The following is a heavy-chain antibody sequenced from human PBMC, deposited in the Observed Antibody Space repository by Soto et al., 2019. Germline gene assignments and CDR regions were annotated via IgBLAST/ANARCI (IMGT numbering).Heavy chain of an antibody. J-gene: IGHJ4*02. CDR1: GFTFGNYW. V-gene: IGHV3-74*01. CDR2: LTSDGRTP. CDR3: ARAEVDY. Sequence: PGGSLRLSCAASGFTFGNYWMHWVRQAPGKGPEWVSRLTSDGRTPHYADSVKGRFTVSRDNAKNMLYLQMSSLRAEDAAVYYCARAEVDYWGPGTLVTVSS.